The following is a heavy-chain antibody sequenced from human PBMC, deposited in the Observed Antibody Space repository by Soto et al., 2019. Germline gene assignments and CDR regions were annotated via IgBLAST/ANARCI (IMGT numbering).Heavy chain of an antibody. D-gene: IGHD6-25*01. Sequence: EVQLVESGGGLVQPGVSLSLSCAASGFTFSAFWMPWLRQAPGEGLEWVANIKRDGTVTHYGDSVEGRCTLSRDNAQNALFLQLNSLRPEDTAMYYGARDLSPPGEFGYDAFDVWGQGTVVTVSS. CDR1: GFTFSAFW. CDR2: IKRDGTVT. J-gene: IGHJ3*01. CDR3: ARDLSPPGEFGYDAFDV. V-gene: IGHV3-7*04.